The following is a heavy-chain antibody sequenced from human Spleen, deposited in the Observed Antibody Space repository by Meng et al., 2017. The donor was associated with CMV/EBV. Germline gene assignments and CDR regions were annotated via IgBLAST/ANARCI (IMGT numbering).Heavy chain of an antibody. CDR3: AKDRDGLRFLEWLSPLDY. CDR1: GFAFSTYA. J-gene: IGHJ4*02. D-gene: IGHD3-3*01. CDR2: IYSGGVAT. V-gene: IGHV3-23*03. Sequence: GESLKISCAASGFAFSTYAMSWVRQAPGKGLEWVSVIYSGGVATYYADSVKGRFTISRDNSNNTLFLQMDSLGAEDTAVYYCAKDRDGLRFLEWLSPLDYWGQGTLVTVSS.